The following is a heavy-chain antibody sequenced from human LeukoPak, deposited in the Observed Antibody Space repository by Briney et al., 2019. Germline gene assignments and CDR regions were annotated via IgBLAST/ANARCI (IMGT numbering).Heavy chain of an antibody. V-gene: IGHV3-30*18. CDR3: AKEGATRGGDAFDI. CDR2: ISYDGSNK. J-gene: IGHJ3*02. CDR1: GFTFSSYG. D-gene: IGHD1-26*01. Sequence: GGSLRLSCAASGFTFSSYGMHWVRQAPGKGLEWVAVISYDGSNKYYADSVKGRFTISRDNSKNTLYLQMNSLRAEDTAVYYCAKEGATRGGDAFDIWGQGTMVTVSS.